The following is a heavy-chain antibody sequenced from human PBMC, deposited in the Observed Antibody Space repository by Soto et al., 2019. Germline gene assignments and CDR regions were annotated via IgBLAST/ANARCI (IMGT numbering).Heavy chain of an antibody. D-gene: IGHD6-19*01. CDR3: VKGPYSSGWLYYFDY. J-gene: IGHJ4*02. CDR1: GFTFSSYP. CDR2: ISSNGGTT. Sequence: GGSLRLSCSASGFTFSSYPMHWVRQAPGKGLEYVSAISSNGGTTYYSDSVKGRFTISRDNSKDTLYLQMSSLRPEDTAIYYCVKGPYSSGWLYYFDYWGQGT. V-gene: IGHV3-64D*06.